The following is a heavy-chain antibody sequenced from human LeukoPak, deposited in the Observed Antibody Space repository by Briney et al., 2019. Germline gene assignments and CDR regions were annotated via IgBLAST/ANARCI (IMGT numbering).Heavy chain of an antibody. CDR2: ISSSGSTI. J-gene: IGHJ1*01. CDR1: GFTFSSYE. D-gene: IGHD3-22*01. CDR3: ARGFYYYDSSGYYYGYLQH. V-gene: IGHV3-48*03. Sequence: GGSLRLSCAASGFTFSSYEMNWVRQAPGKGLEWVSYISSSGSTIYYADSVKGRFTISSDNAKNSLYLQMNSLRAEDTAVYYCARGFYYYDSSGYYYGYLQHWGQGTLVTVSS.